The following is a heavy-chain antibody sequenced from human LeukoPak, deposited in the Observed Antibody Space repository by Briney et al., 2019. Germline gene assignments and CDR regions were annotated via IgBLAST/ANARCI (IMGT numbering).Heavy chain of an antibody. Sequence: PSETLSLTCGVSGGSVINTNWWTWVRQPPGKGLEWIGEVHLDGRTNYNPSLESRLTMSVDVSENQVSLKLTSVTAADTAVYYCAREGGFYRPLDYSGQGTLVTVSS. V-gene: IGHV4-4*02. CDR2: VHLDGRT. J-gene: IGHJ4*02. CDR1: GGSVINTNW. CDR3: AREGGFYRPLDY. D-gene: IGHD3-3*01.